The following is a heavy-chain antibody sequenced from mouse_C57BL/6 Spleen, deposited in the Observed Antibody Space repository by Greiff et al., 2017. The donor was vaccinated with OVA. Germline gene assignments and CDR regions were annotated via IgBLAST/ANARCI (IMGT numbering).Heavy chain of an antibody. CDR1: GYTFTSYW. CDR3: ARISMREFAY. CDR2: IDPSDSYT. V-gene: IGHV1-50*01. J-gene: IGHJ3*01. Sequence: QVQLQQPGAELVKPGASVKLSCKASGYTFTSYWMQWVKQRPGQGPEWIGEIDPSDSYTNYNQKFKGKATLTVDTSSSTAYMQLSSLTSEDSAVYYCARISMREFAYWGQGTLVTVSA. D-gene: IGHD2-3*01.